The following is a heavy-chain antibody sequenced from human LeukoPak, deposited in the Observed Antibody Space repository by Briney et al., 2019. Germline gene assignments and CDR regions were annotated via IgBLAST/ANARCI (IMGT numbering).Heavy chain of an antibody. CDR3: ARGPTLGATTYFDY. J-gene: IGHJ4*02. CDR1: GGSVSSGSYY. Sequence: SETLSLTCTVSGGSVSSGSYYWSWIRQPPGKGLEWIGYIYYSGSTNYNPSLKSRVTISVDTSKNQFSLKLSSVTAADTAVYYCARGPTLGATTYFDYWGQGTLVTVSS. CDR2: IYYSGST. D-gene: IGHD1-26*01. V-gene: IGHV4-61*01.